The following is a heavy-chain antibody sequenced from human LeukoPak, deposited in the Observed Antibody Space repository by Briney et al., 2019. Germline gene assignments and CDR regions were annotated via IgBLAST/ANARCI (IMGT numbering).Heavy chain of an antibody. CDR3: ARDQRGTTGTFLSEFDY. D-gene: IGHD1-1*01. Sequence: GCSLSLSCAASGFTFSNDWVSWVRQAPGKGLDWVGCIKSKTDGGTTDYAAPVKGRFTISRDDSKNTLYLQMNSLKTEDTAVYHCARDQRGTTGTFLSEFDYWGLGTLVTVSS. J-gene: IGHJ4*02. V-gene: IGHV3-15*01. CDR2: IKSKTDGGTT. CDR1: GFTFSNDW.